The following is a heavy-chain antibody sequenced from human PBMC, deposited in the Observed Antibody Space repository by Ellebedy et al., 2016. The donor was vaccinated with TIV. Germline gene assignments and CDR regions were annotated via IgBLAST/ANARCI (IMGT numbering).Heavy chain of an antibody. J-gene: IGHJ3*02. Sequence: GESLKISXAASGFTFSSYSMNWVRQAPGKGLEWVSSISSSSSYIYYADSVKGRFTISGDNAKNSLYLQMNSLRAEDTAVYYCARGYVSSPRAFDIWGQGTMVTVSS. V-gene: IGHV3-21*01. CDR3: ARGYVSSPRAFDI. D-gene: IGHD3-16*01. CDR1: GFTFSSYS. CDR2: ISSSSSYI.